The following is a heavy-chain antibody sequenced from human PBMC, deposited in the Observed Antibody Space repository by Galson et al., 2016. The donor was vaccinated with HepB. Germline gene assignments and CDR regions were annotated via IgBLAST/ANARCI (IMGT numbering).Heavy chain of an antibody. V-gene: IGHV3-33*06. J-gene: IGHJ4*02. CDR3: AKDRSSWYGPFDY. CDR2: IWYDGSNK. Sequence: PGKGLEWVAVIWYDGSNKYYADSVKGRFTISRDNSKNTLYLQMNSLKAEDTAVYYCAKDRSSWYGPFDYWGQGTLVCVSS. D-gene: IGHD6-13*01.